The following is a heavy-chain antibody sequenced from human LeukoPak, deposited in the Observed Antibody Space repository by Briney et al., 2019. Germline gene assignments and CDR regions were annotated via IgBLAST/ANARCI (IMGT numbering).Heavy chain of an antibody. D-gene: IGHD7-27*01. Sequence: SETLSLTCTVSGGSISSSSYYWGWIRQPPGKGLEWIGSIYYSGSTYYNPSLKSRVTISVDTSKNQFSLKLSSVTAADTAVYYCARRTKLGADWYFDLWGRGTLVTVSS. CDR2: IYYSGST. CDR1: GGSISSSSYY. CDR3: ARRTKLGADWYFDL. J-gene: IGHJ2*01. V-gene: IGHV4-39*01.